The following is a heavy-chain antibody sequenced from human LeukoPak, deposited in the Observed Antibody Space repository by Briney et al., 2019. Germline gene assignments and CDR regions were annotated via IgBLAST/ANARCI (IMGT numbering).Heavy chain of an antibody. V-gene: IGHV4-38-2*02. CDR2: IYHSGST. J-gene: IGHJ4*02. D-gene: IGHD3-10*01. CDR1: GYSISSGYY. CDR3: ARDGIIRGVINHFDY. Sequence: SETLSLTCTVSGYSISSGYYWGWIRQPPGKGLEWIGSIYHSGSTNYNPSLKSRVTISVDTSKNQFSLKLSSVTAADTAVYYCARDGIIRGVINHFDYWGQGTLVTVSS.